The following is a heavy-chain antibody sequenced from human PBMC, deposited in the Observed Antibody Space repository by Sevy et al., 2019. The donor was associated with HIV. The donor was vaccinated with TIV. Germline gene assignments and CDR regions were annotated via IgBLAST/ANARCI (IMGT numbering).Heavy chain of an antibody. J-gene: IGHJ6*02. Sequence: GESLKISCAASGFTFSDYYMSWIRQAPGKGLEWVSYISSSGSTIYYADSVKGRFTISRDNAKNSLYLQMNSLRAEDTAVYYCARGYDSSGTYYYYGMDVWGQGTTVTVSS. D-gene: IGHD3-22*01. CDR1: GFTFSDYY. CDR2: ISSSGSTI. V-gene: IGHV3-11*01. CDR3: ARGYDSSGTYYYYGMDV.